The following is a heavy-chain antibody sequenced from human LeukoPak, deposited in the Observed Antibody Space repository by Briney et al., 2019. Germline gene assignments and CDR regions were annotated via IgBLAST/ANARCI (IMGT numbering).Heavy chain of an antibody. D-gene: IGHD5-24*01. CDR1: GFTVSSNY. J-gene: IGHJ5*02. CDR2: IYSGGST. Sequence: GGSLRLSCAASGFTVSSNYMSWVRQAPGKGLEWVSVIYSGGSTYYADPVKGRFTIPRDNSKNMLYLQMGSLRAEDMAVYYCARGWAGWFDPWGQGTLVTVSS. CDR3: ARGWAGWFDP. V-gene: IGHV3-53*05.